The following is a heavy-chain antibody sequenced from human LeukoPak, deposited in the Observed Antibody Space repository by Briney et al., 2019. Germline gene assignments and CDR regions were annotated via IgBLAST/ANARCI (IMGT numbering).Heavy chain of an antibody. CDR2: IYNSGST. J-gene: IGHJ5*02. Sequence: SETLSLTCTVSGGSISSHYWSWIRQPPGKGLEWIGYIYNSGSTNYNPSLKSRVTISLDTSKNQFSLNLSSVTAADTAVYYCARRFCSGGICYSGRGWFDPWGQGTLVTVSS. CDR1: GGSISSHY. V-gene: IGHV4-59*08. D-gene: IGHD2-15*01. CDR3: ARRFCSGGICYSGRGWFDP.